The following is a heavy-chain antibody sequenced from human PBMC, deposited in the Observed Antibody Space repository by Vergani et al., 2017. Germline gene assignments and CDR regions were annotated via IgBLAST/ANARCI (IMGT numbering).Heavy chain of an antibody. CDR1: GYTFTSYG. CDR3: AGVRSHYDILTGYGDWFDP. J-gene: IGHJ5*02. CDR2: ISAYNGNT. V-gene: IGHV1-18*01. Sequence: QVQLVQSGAEVKKPGASVKVSCKASGYTFTSYGISWVRQAPGQGLEWMGWISAYNGNTNYAQKLQGRVTMTTDTSTSTAYMELRSLRSDDTAVYYCAGVRSHYDILTGYGDWFDPWGQGTLVTVSS. D-gene: IGHD3-9*01.